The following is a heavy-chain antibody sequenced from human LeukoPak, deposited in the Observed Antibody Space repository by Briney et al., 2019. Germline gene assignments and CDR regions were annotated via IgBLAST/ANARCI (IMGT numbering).Heavy chain of an antibody. CDR1: GGSISSYY. J-gene: IGHJ4*02. CDR3: ARGHSGYQSSSFEY. D-gene: IGHD5-12*01. CDR2: IYYSGST. V-gene: IGHV4-59*01. Sequence: SETLSLTCTVSGGSISSYYWSWIRQPPGKGLEWIGDIYYSGSTNYNPSLKSRVTISVDTSKNQFSLKLSSVTAADTAVYYCARGHSGYQSSSFEYWGQGTLVTVSS.